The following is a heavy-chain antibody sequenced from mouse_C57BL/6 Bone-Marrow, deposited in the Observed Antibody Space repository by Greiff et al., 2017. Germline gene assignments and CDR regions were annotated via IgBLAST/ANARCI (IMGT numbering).Heavy chain of an antibody. V-gene: IGHV1-69*01. CDR3: ARGNSKGWYAMDY. Sequence: QVQLQQPGAELVMPGASVKLSCKASGYTFTSSWMHWVKQRPGQGLEWIGEIDPSDSYTNYNEKVKGKSTLTVDKSSSTAYMQRSSLTSEDAAVYYCARGNSKGWYAMDYWGQGTSVTVSS. CDR2: IDPSDSYT. J-gene: IGHJ4*01. D-gene: IGHD2-5*01. CDR1: GYTFTSSW.